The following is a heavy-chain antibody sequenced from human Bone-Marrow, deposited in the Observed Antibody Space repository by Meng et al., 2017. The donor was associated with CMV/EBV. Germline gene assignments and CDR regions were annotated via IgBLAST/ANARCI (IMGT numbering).Heavy chain of an antibody. Sequence: FTSYWISWVRQMPGKGLEWMGRIDPSDSYSNCSPSFQGNVTISADKSISTAYLQWSSLKASDTAIYYCARRAYHYDDSGYYYYFDSWGQGTLVTVSS. J-gene: IGHJ4*02. V-gene: IGHV5-10-1*01. CDR3: ARRAYHYDDSGYYYYFDS. CDR1: FTSYW. D-gene: IGHD3-22*01. CDR2: IDPSDSYS.